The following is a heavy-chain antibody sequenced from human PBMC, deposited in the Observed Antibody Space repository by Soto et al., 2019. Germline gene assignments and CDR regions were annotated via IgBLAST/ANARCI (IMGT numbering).Heavy chain of an antibody. D-gene: IGHD3-10*01. J-gene: IGHJ4*02. CDR1: GFTFSSYA. V-gene: IGHV3-30-3*01. CDR3: ARDPMVRGVIMYYFDY. CDR2: ISYDGSNK. Sequence: PRLSCAASGFTFSSYAMHWVRQAPGKGLEWVAVISYDGSNKYYADSVKGRFTISRDNSKNTLYLQMNSLRAEDTAVYYCARDPMVRGVIMYYFDYWGQGTLVTVSS.